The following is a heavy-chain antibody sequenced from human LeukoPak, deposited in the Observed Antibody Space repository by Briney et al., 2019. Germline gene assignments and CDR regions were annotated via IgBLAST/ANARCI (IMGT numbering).Heavy chain of an antibody. Sequence: SVRVSCKASGGTFSSYAISWVRQAPGQGLEWMGRIIPILGIANYGQKFQGRVTITADKSTSTAYMELSSLRSEDTAVYYCARSRTLSYCSGGSCPDEYYYYYGMDVWGQGTTVTVSS. D-gene: IGHD2-15*01. CDR2: IIPILGIA. CDR1: GGTFSSYA. V-gene: IGHV1-69*04. CDR3: ARSRTLSYCSGGSCPDEYYYYYGMDV. J-gene: IGHJ6*02.